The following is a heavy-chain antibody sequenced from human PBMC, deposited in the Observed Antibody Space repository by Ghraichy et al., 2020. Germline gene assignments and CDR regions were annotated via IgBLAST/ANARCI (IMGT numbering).Heavy chain of an antibody. CDR1: GGSISSSSYY. CDR3: ARLSSGDPEYY. J-gene: IGHJ4*02. CDR2: IYYSGST. V-gene: IGHV4-39*01. D-gene: IGHD3-10*01. Sequence: SETLSLTCTVSGGSISSSSYYWGWIRQPPGKGLEWIGSIYYSGSTYYNPSLKSRVTISVDTSKNQFSLKLSSVTAADTAVYYCARLSSGDPEYYWGQGTLVTVSS.